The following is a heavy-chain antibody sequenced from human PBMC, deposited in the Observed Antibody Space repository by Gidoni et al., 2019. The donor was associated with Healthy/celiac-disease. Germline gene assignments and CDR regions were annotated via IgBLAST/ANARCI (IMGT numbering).Heavy chain of an antibody. CDR2: ISSSSSTI. Sequence: VQPGGSLRLSCAASGFTFSSYSMHWVRQAPGKGLEWVSYISSSSSTIYYADSVKGRFTISRDNANNSLYLQMNSLRDEDTAVYYCARDAGDYGSGSYCPNWFDPWGQGTLVTVSS. J-gene: IGHJ5*02. V-gene: IGHV3-48*02. D-gene: IGHD3-10*01. CDR1: GFTFSSYS. CDR3: ARDAGDYGSGSYCPNWFDP.